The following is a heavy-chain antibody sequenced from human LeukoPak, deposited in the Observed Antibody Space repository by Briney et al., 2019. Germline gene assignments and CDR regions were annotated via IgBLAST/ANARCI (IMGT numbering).Heavy chain of an antibody. D-gene: IGHD7-27*01. V-gene: IGHV1-2*02. CDR3: SRGPHWDPHFDF. CDR2: INPNRGGT. CDR1: GFTLTAYY. Sequence: GASVKVSCKASGFTLTAYYMHWVRQAPGQRLEWMGWINPNRGGTNYAQNFQGRVIMTWDTSISTASMELSRLRSDDTAVYYCSRGPHWDPHFDFWGQGTLVTVSS. J-gene: IGHJ4*02.